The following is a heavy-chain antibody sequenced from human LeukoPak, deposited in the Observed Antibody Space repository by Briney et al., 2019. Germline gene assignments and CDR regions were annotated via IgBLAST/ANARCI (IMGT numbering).Heavy chain of an antibody. J-gene: IGHJ4*02. D-gene: IGHD3-22*01. CDR1: GGSISSYY. V-gene: IGHV4-59*01. CDR2: IYYSGST. Sequence: SETLSLTCTVSGGSISSYYWSWIRQPPGKGLEWIGYIYYSGSTNYNPSLKSRVTISVDTSKNQFSLRLSSVTAADTAVYYCARYYYDSSGYCFDYWGQGTLVTVSS. CDR3: ARYYYDSSGYCFDY.